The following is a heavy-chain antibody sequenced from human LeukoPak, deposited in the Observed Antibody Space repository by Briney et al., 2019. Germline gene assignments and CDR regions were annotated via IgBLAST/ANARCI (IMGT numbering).Heavy chain of an antibody. CDR1: GFIVSTNY. V-gene: IGHV3-11*01. J-gene: IGHJ5*02. D-gene: IGHD6-13*01. CDR2: IDSSGDVI. Sequence: GGSLRLSCAASGFIVSTNYMTWIRQAPGKGLEWLSYIDSSGDVIYYADSVKGRFTISRDNAKNSLYLQMNSLRAEDTAVYYCAKGTHSSSWHWYDPWGQGTLVTVSS. CDR3: AKGTHSSSWHWYDP.